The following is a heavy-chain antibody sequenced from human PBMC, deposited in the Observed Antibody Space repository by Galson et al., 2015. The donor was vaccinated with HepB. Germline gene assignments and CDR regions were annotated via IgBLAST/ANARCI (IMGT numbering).Heavy chain of an antibody. V-gene: IGHV3-21*01. CDR2: MAGSSTYM. CDR3: ARVHPSGGQGYGMDV. D-gene: IGHD6-19*01. J-gene: IGHJ6*02. Sequence: SLRLSCAASGFTFSTNSMNWVRQAPGKGLEWVSSMAGSSTYMYYADSVKGRFTISRDNAGNSLYLQMNSLSPEDTAVYFCARVHPSGGQGYGMDVWGQGTTVTVSS. CDR1: GFTFSTNS.